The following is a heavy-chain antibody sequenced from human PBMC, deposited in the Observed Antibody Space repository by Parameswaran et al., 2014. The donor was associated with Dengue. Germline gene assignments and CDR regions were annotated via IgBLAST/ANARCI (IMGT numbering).Heavy chain of an antibody. J-gene: IGHJ4*02. CDR2: IYSGGST. D-gene: IGHD3-22*01. V-gene: IGHV3-53*01. CDR3: ARVAGSSGYYLDY. Sequence: RWIRQPPGKRLEWVSVIYSGGSTYYADSVKGRFTISRDNSKNTLYLQMNSLRAEDTAVYYCARVAGSSGYYLDYWGQGTLVTVSS.